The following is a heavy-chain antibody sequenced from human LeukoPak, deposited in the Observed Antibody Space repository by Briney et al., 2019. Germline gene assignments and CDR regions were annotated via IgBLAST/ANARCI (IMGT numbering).Heavy chain of an antibody. Sequence: GASVKVSCKASGDTFTSYYMHWVRQAPGQGLEWMGIINPSGGSTSYAQKFQGRVTMTRDTSTSTVYMELSSLRSEDTAVYYCTCPTKTVTTGKDAFAIWGQGTMVTVSS. V-gene: IGHV1-46*01. CDR3: TCPTKTVTTGKDAFAI. CDR2: INPSGGST. CDR1: GDTFTSYY. J-gene: IGHJ3*02. D-gene: IGHD4-17*01.